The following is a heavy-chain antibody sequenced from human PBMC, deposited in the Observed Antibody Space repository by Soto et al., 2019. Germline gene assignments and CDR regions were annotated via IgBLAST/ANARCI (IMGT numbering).Heavy chain of an antibody. CDR1: GYTFTGYY. V-gene: IGHV1-2*04. Sequence: QVQLVQPGAEVKKPGASVKVSCKASGYTFTGYYMHWVRQAPGQGLEWMGWVNPNSGGTNYAQKFQGWVTMTRDTSISTAYMELSRLRSDDTAVYYCARGGKALELRTSVNWFDPWGQGTLVTVSS. CDR2: VNPNSGGT. J-gene: IGHJ5*02. D-gene: IGHD1-7*01. CDR3: ARGGKALELRTSVNWFDP.